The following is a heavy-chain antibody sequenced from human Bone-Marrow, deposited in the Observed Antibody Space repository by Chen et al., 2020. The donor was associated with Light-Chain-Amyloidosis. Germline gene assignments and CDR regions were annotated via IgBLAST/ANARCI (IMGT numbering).Heavy chain of an antibody. CDR2: ITDNGGTT. D-gene: IGHD1-26*01. V-gene: IGHV3-64*01. Sequence: EVQLVESGGGVARPGGSLRLSCAASGFTFSTYAMHWVRQAPGKGLEYVSAITDNGGTTYYANSVKGRFTISRDNSKNTLYLQMGSLRVEDMAVYYCARDTLGTDWYFDLWGRGTLVTVSS. J-gene: IGHJ2*01. CDR1: GFTFSTYA. CDR3: ARDTLGTDWYFDL.